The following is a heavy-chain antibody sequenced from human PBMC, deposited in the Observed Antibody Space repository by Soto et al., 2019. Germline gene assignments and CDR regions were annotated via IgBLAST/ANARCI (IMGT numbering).Heavy chain of an antibody. CDR1: GFTFSSYW. CDR2: IKQDGTEK. Sequence: LGGSLRLSCAASGFTFSSYWMSWVRQAPGKGLEWVANIKQDGTEKWYVDSVKGRFTISRDNAKNSLYLQMNSLRVEDTAVYYCARGDYYDSSGPFSDAFDIWGQGTMVTVSS. V-gene: IGHV3-7*04. D-gene: IGHD3-22*01. J-gene: IGHJ3*02. CDR3: ARGDYYDSSGPFSDAFDI.